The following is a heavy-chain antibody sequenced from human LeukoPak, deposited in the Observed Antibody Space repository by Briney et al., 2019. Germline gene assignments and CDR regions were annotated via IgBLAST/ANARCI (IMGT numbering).Heavy chain of an antibody. CDR1: GFTFSSYS. J-gene: IGHJ4*02. CDR3: ARIQWLPAKQVFDY. D-gene: IGHD6-19*01. V-gene: IGHV3-21*01. CDR2: ISSSSSYI. Sequence: GGSLRLSCAASGFTFSSYSMNWVRQAPGKGLEWVSSISSSSSYIYYADSVKGRFTISRDNAKNSLYLQMNSLRAEDTAVYYCARIQWLPAKQVFDYWGQGTLVTVSS.